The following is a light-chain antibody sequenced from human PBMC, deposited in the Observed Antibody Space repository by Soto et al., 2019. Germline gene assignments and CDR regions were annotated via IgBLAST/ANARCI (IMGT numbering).Light chain of an antibody. CDR2: TYN. Sequence: QSVLTQPPSASGTPGQRVTISCSGSGSNLGSNTVNWYQQLPGTAPKLLIYTYNQRPSGVPDRFAGSKSGTSASLAISGLHSEDEADYYCAAGDDSLNGVLFGGGTKLTVL. J-gene: IGLJ2*01. CDR3: AAGDDSLNGVL. V-gene: IGLV1-44*01. CDR1: GSNLGSNT.